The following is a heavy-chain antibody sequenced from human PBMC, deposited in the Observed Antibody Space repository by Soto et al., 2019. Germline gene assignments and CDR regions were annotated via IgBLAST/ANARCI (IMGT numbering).Heavy chain of an antibody. D-gene: IGHD3-3*01. V-gene: IGHV1-46*03. CDR3: ARDRVRFRREGNWFDP. CDR2: INPSGGST. Sequence: ASVKVSCKASGYTFTSYYMHWVRQAPGQGLEWMGIINPSGGSTSYAQKFQGRVTMTRDTSTSTVYMELSSLRSEDTAVYYCARDRVRFRREGNWFDPWGQGTLVTVSS. CDR1: GYTFTSYY. J-gene: IGHJ5*02.